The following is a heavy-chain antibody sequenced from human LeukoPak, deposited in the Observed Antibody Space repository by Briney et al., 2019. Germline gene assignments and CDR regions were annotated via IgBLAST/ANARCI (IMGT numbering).Heavy chain of an antibody. CDR1: GFTVSSNY. D-gene: IGHD4-23*01. CDR2: IYSGGST. Sequence: GGSLRLSCAASGFTVSSNYMRWVRQAPGKGLEWDSVIYSGGSTYYADPVKGRFTIPRDNSKNTLYLQMNSLRAEDMAVYYCARESSQLRWTKDYWGQGALVTVSS. CDR3: ARESSQLRWTKDY. J-gene: IGHJ4*02. V-gene: IGHV3-66*02.